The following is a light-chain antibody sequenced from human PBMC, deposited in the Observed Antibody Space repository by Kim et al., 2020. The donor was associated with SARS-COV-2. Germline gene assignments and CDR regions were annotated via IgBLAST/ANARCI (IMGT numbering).Light chain of an antibody. Sequence: WAPGERATLYCRAREGVSNSLAWYQHRAGQAPRLLIYDASNRATGIPARFSGSGSGTDFTLTISSLEPEDFAVYYCQHRSNWPLSFGGGTKVEI. V-gene: IGKV3-11*01. CDR3: QHRSNWPLS. CDR1: EGVSNS. CDR2: DAS. J-gene: IGKJ4*01.